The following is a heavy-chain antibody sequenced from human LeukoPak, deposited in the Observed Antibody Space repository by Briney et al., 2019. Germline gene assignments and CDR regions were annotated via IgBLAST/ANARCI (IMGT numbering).Heavy chain of an antibody. CDR2: LSNSGDDT. J-gene: IGHJ3*02. D-gene: IGHD3-3*02. CDR3: AKALSKDDAFDI. Sequence: PGGSLRLSCAASGFSFTTYAMSWVRQAPGKGLEWVSGLSNSGDDTYYADSVKGRFTISRGNSKNSLYLQMNSLRAEDTALYYCAKALSKDDAFDIWGQGTMVTVSS. V-gene: IGHV3-23*01. CDR1: GFSFTTYA.